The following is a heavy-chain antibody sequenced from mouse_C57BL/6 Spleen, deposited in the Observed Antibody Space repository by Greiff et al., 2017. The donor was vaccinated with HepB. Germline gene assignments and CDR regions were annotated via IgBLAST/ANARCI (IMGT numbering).Heavy chain of an antibody. D-gene: IGHD4-1*01. J-gene: IGHJ2*01. V-gene: IGHV3-6*01. Sequence: EVQRVESGPGLVKPSQSLSLTCSVTGYSITSGYYWNWIRQFPGNKLEWMGYISYDGSNNYNPSLKNRISITRDTSKNQFFLKLNSVTTEDTATYYCARDGTERFDYWGQGTTLTVSS. CDR3: ARDGTERFDY. CDR1: GYSITSGYY. CDR2: ISYDGSN.